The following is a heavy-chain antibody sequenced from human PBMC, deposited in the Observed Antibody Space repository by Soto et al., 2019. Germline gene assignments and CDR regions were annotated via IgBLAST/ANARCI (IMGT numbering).Heavy chain of an antibody. J-gene: IGHJ6*03. V-gene: IGHV3-48*01. D-gene: IGHD7-27*01. CDR1: GFILSDCA. CDR3: ARDLSWGSNWYYYMDV. CDR2: ISSSSSVI. Sequence: PGGSLRLSCEASGFILSDCAMNWVRQAPGKGLEWVSYISSSSSVIDYADSVKGRFTVSRDNARNSLYLQMNSLRAEDTAVYYCARDLSWGSNWYYYMDVWGKGT.